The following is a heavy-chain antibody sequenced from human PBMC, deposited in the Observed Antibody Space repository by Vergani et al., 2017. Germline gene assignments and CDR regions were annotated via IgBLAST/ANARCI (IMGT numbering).Heavy chain of an antibody. Sequence: QVQLVQSGAEVKKPGSSLKVSCKASGGTFSSYTISWVRQAPGQGLEWMGRIIPILGIANDGQKFQGRVTITADKSTSTAYMELSSLRSEDTAVYYCAREGSGSYYNYYYGMDVWGQGTTVTVSS. CDR2: IIPILGIA. CDR1: GGTFSSYT. D-gene: IGHD3-10*01. V-gene: IGHV1-69*08. J-gene: IGHJ6*02. CDR3: AREGSGSYYNYYYGMDV.